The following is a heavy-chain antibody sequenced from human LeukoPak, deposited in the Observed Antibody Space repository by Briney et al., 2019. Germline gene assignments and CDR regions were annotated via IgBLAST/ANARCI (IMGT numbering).Heavy chain of an antibody. CDR3: ARAGDYYSTGDC. D-gene: IGHD3-22*01. CDR2: TKNKANSYNT. Sequence: GGSLRLSCAASGFTLSDHYMAWVRQAPGKGLEWVGRTKNKANSYNTEYAASVKGRFTISRDDSKNSLYLQMNSLKTDDTAVYYCARAGDYYSTGDCWGQGTLVTVSS. V-gene: IGHV3-72*01. CDR1: GFTLSDHY. J-gene: IGHJ4*02.